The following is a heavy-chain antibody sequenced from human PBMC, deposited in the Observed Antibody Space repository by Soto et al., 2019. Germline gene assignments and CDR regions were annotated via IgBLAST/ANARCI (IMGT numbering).Heavy chain of an antibody. CDR1: GYTFTSYG. J-gene: IGHJ6*02. CDR2: ISAYNGNT. D-gene: IGHD3-3*01. Sequence: ASVKVSCKASGYTFTSYGISWVRQAPGQGLEWMGWISAYNGNTNYAQKLQGRVTMTTDTSTSAAYMELRSLRSDDTAVYYCARDRSQAWYYDFWSGYYGYYGMDGWGQGTTVTVSS. V-gene: IGHV1-18*01. CDR3: ARDRSQAWYYDFWSGYYGYYGMDG.